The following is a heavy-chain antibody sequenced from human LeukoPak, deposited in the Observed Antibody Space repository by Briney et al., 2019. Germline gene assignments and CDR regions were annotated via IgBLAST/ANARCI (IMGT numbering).Heavy chain of an antibody. D-gene: IGHD3-22*01. J-gene: IGHJ4*02. CDR2: ISYDGSNK. Sequence: PGRSLRLSCAASGFTFSSYAMHRVRQAPGKGLEWVAVISYDGSNKYYADSVKGRFTISRDNSKNTLYLQMNSLRAEDTAVYYCARDYYDSSGYPDYWGQGTLVTVSS. CDR3: ARDYYDSSGYPDY. V-gene: IGHV3-30*04. CDR1: GFTFSSYA.